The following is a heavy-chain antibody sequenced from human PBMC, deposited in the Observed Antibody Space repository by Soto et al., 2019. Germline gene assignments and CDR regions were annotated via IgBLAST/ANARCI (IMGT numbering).Heavy chain of an antibody. V-gene: IGHV3-30*18. CDR2: ILYDGSET. Sequence: QVHLVESGGGVVQPGRSLRLSCAASGFTFSSYGMHWVRQAPGKGLEWVAVILYDGSETWFADSVKGRFTISRDNSKNTLYLQMNSLRAQDTAMYYCAKDPEYRTSSLRNYFEYWGQGTPLTVSS. CDR3: AKDPEYRTSSLRNYFEY. CDR1: GFTFSSYG. J-gene: IGHJ4*02. D-gene: IGHD6-6*01.